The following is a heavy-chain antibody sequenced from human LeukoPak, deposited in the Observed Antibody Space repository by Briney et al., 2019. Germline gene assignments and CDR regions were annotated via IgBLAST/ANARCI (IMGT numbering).Heavy chain of an antibody. V-gene: IGHV3-23*01. CDR3: AKADLVVVAASWFDP. CDR2: ISGSGGST. D-gene: IGHD2-15*01. J-gene: IGHJ5*02. CDR1: GFTFSSYA. Sequence: GGSLRLSCAASGFTFSSYAMSWVRQAPGKGLEWVSAISGSGGSTYYADSVKGRFTISRDNSKNTLYLQMNSLRAEDTAVYYCAKADLVVVAASWFDPWGQGTLATVSS.